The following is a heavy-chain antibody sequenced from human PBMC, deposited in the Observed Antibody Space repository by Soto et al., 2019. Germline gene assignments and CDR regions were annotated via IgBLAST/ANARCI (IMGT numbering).Heavy chain of an antibody. CDR1: GGSFSGYY. Sequence: QVQLQQWGAGLLKPSETLSLTCAVYGGSFSGYYWSWIRQPPGKGLEWIGEINHSGSTNYNPSLKSRVTRXVXTXXNQFALRLTSVTAADTAVYYCAREKAGTPAYGMDVWGQGTTVTVSS. V-gene: IGHV4-34*01. CDR2: INHSGST. CDR3: AREKAGTPAYGMDV. D-gene: IGHD1-1*01. J-gene: IGHJ6*01.